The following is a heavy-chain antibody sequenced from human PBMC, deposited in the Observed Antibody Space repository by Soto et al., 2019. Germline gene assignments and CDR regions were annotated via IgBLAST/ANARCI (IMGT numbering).Heavy chain of an antibody. CDR1: GYTFTSYD. CDR2: MNPNSGNT. D-gene: IGHD3-16*01. V-gene: IGHV1-8*01. CDR3: ARASRGSELRDYSMDV. J-gene: IGHJ6*03. Sequence: GASVKVSCKASGYTFTSYDINWVRQATGQGLEWMGWMNPNSGNTGYAQKFQGRVTMTRNTSISTAYMELSSLRSEDTAVYYCARASRGSELRDYSMDVWGKGTTVTVSS.